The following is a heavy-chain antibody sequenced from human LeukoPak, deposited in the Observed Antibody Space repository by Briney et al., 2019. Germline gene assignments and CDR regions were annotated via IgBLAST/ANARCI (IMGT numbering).Heavy chain of an antibody. V-gene: IGHV3-30-3*01. D-gene: IGHD5-18*01. CDR3: ARVRTAMVNPHYYGMDV. Sequence: GGSLRLSCAASGFTFSSYAMHWVRQAPGKGLEWVAVISYDGSNKYYADSVKGRFTISRDNSKNTLYLQMNSLRAEDTAVYYCARVRTAMVNPHYYGMDVWGQGTTVTVSS. J-gene: IGHJ6*02. CDR1: GFTFSSYA. CDR2: ISYDGSNK.